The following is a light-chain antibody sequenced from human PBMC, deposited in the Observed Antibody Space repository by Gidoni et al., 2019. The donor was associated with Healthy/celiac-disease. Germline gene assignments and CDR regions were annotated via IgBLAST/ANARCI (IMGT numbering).Light chain of an antibody. Sequence: QSAMTQPASVSGSPGQSITISCTGTSSDVGVYNYVSWYQQHPGNAPKLMIYDVSNRPSGVSNRFSGSKSGNTASLTLSGLQAEDEADYYCSSYTSSSTPWVFGGGTKLXVX. J-gene: IGLJ3*02. V-gene: IGLV2-14*01. CDR1: SSDVGVYNY. CDR3: SSYTSSSTPWV. CDR2: DVS.